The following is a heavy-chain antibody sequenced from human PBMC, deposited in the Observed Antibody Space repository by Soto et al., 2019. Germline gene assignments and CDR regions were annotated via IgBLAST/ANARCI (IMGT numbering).Heavy chain of an antibody. Sequence: QVPLVQSGAEVKKPGASVKVSCKASGYTFTSYGISWVRQAPGQGLEWMGWISAYNGNTNYAQKLQGRVTMTTDTSTSTAYMELRSLRSDDTAVYYCAICYDSSGYYFGWYYYGMDVWGQGTTVTVSS. V-gene: IGHV1-18*01. CDR2: ISAYNGNT. CDR3: AICYDSSGYYFGWYYYGMDV. D-gene: IGHD3-22*01. J-gene: IGHJ6*02. CDR1: GYTFTSYG.